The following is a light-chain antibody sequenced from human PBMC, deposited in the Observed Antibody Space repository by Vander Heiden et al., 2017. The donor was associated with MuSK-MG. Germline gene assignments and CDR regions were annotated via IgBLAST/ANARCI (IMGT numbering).Light chain of an antibody. V-gene: IGKV1-39*01. CDR3: QQSDSTPVT. CDR1: QGISSY. CDR2: DAS. J-gene: IGKJ3*01. Sequence: DIQMTQSPSSLSASVGDRVTITCRASQGISSYLNWYQQKPGKAPKLLLYDASSLQSGVPSRFSGSGSGTDFTLTISSLQPEDIATYYCQQSDSTPVTFGHGTKVDIK.